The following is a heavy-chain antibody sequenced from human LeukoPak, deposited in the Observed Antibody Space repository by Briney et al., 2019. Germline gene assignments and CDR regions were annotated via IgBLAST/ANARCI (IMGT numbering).Heavy chain of an antibody. D-gene: IGHD2-2*01. Sequence: PGGSLRLSCAASGFTVRNNYMSWVRQAPGKGLEWVSLIYSGGSTYYADSVKGRFTISRDNSNNTVYLQMNSLRAEDTAVYYCARDTTRDIVVVPAAAKPWGQGTLVTVSS. CDR2: IYSGGST. CDR1: GFTVRNNY. J-gene: IGHJ4*02. V-gene: IGHV3-66*01. CDR3: ARDTTRDIVVVPAAAKP.